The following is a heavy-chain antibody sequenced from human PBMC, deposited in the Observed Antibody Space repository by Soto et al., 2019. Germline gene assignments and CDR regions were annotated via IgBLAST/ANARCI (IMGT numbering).Heavy chain of an antibody. J-gene: IGHJ4*02. V-gene: IGHV3-53*02. CDR1: GFSVSNNY. D-gene: IGHD4-17*01. Sequence: EVQLVETGGGLIQPGGSLRLSCTASGFSVSNNYMSWVRQAPGKGLEWVSILYSGGNTYYADSVRGRFTISRVNSQNTLYLQMNNLRVDDTGVYYCARGADDYGDRVDYWGQKTLVTVSS. CDR2: LYSGGNT. CDR3: ARGADDYGDRVDY.